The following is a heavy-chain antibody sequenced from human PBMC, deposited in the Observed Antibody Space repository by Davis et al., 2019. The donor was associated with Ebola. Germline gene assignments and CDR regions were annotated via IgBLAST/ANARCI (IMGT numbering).Heavy chain of an antibody. CDR2: IYYTGTT. Sequence: GSLRLSCTVSGASIRSHYWSWIRQPPGKGLEWMGYIYYTGTTNYNPSLKSRVTISVDTSKNQFSLKLSSVTAADTAVYYCARGGYGDYVLYDYYGMDVWGQGTTVTVSS. D-gene: IGHD4-17*01. CDR1: GASIRSHY. J-gene: IGHJ6*02. V-gene: IGHV4-59*11. CDR3: ARGGYGDYVLYDYYGMDV.